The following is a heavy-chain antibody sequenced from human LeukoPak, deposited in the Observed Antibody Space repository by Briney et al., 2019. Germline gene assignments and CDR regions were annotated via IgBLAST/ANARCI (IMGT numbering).Heavy chain of an antibody. V-gene: IGHV1-69*01. Sequence: GSPVKVSCKASGGTFSSYAISWVRQAPGQGLEWMGGIIPIFGTANYAQKFQGRVTITADESTSTAYMELSSLRSEDTAVYYCARGLRYSSGFDYWGQGTLVTVSS. CDR2: IIPIFGTA. J-gene: IGHJ4*02. CDR3: ARGLRYSSGFDY. D-gene: IGHD6-19*01. CDR1: GGTFSSYA.